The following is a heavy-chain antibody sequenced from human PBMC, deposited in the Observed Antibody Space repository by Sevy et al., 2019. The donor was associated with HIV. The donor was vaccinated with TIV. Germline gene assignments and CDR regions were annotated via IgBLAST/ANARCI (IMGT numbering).Heavy chain of an antibody. D-gene: IGHD2-8*01. Sequence: ASVKVSCKASGGTFSSYAISWVRQAPGQGLEWMGGIIPIFGTANYAQKFQGRVTITADESTRTAYMELSSLRSEDTAVYYCALTRGTRQALLYYFDYWGQGTLVTVSS. CDR1: GGTFSSYA. V-gene: IGHV1-69*13. J-gene: IGHJ4*02. CDR2: IIPIFGTA. CDR3: ALTRGTRQALLYYFDY.